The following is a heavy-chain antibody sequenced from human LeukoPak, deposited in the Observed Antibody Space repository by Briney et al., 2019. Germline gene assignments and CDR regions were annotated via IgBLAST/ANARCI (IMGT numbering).Heavy chain of an antibody. CDR2: IIPIFGTA. V-gene: IGHV1-69*13. D-gene: IGHD4-23*01. CDR3: ARGWLAETTVVTPYNY. Sequence: SVKVSCKASGGTFSNYAINWVRQAPGQGLEWMGGIIPIFGTAHYAQKFQGRVTITADEFTSTAYVELSTLRSEDTAAYYCARGWLAETTVVTPYNYWGQGTLVTVSS. CDR1: GGTFSNYA. J-gene: IGHJ4*02.